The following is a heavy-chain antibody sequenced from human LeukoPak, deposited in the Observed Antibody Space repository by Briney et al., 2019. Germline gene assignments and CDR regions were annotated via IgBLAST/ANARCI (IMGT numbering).Heavy chain of an antibody. CDR1: GYTFTAYG. CDR2: ISGYNDNT. J-gene: IGHJ4*02. CDR3: ARDETAYCGGDCYSGY. Sequence: ASVKVSCKASGYTFTAYGISWVRQAPGQGLEWLGWISGYNDNTFYAQKLQGRVTMTTDTSTSTAYMELRSLRSDDTAVYYCARDETAYCGGDCYSGYWGQGTLVTVSS. D-gene: IGHD2-21*02. V-gene: IGHV1-18*01.